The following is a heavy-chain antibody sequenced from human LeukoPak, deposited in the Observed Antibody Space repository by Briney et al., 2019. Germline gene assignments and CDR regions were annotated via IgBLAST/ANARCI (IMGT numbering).Heavy chain of an antibody. Sequence: GGSLRLSCAASGFTVSNNYMSWVRQAPGKGLEWVSIFYSGGTTYYADSVMGRFTISRDISKNTLNLQMNSLRAEDTGVYYCARGRPSRFDPWGQGTLVTVSS. CDR2: FYSGGTT. CDR3: ARGRPSRFDP. J-gene: IGHJ5*02. V-gene: IGHV3-66*01. CDR1: GFTVSNNY.